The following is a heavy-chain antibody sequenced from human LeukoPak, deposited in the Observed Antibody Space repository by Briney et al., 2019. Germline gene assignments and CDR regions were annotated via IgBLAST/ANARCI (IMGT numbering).Heavy chain of an antibody. D-gene: IGHD2-2*01. V-gene: IGHV1-18*01. CDR3: ARQAACSSIRCPIDY. J-gene: IGHJ4*02. CDR2: ISGYNGNT. CDR1: GYIFASYG. Sequence: XCKASGYIFASYGISWVRQAPGQGLQWMGWISGYNGNTNYAQKFQGRVTVTTGTSKSTVYMELRSLRSDDTAVYYCARQAACSSIRCPIDYWGQGTLVTVSS.